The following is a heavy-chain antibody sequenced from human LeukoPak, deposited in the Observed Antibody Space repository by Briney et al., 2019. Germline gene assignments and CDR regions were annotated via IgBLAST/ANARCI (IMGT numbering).Heavy chain of an antibody. D-gene: IGHD3-22*01. Sequence: TGGSLRLSCAASGFTFSSYAMSWVRQAPGKGLEWVSAISGSGGDTYYADSVKGRFTISRDNSKNTLFLQMNSLRAEDTAVYYCAKYDSSDHYYDSSGRFDCWGQGTLVTVSS. CDR1: GFTFSSYA. CDR3: AKYDSSDHYYDSSGRFDC. J-gene: IGHJ4*02. CDR2: ISGSGGDT. V-gene: IGHV3-23*01.